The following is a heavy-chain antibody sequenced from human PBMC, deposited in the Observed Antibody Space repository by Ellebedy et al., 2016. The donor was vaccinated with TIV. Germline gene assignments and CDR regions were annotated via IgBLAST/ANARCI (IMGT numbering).Heavy chain of an antibody. J-gene: IGHJ6*04. CDR2: INHSGST. V-gene: IGHV4-34*01. Sequence: SETLSLXXAVYGGSFSGYYWSWIRQPPGKGLEWIGEINHSGSTNYNPSLKSRVTISVDTSKNQFSLKLSSVTAADTAVYYCARSPRENDYVWGSYADVWGKGTTVTVSS. CDR3: ARSPRENDYVWGSYADV. CDR1: GGSFSGYY. D-gene: IGHD3-16*01.